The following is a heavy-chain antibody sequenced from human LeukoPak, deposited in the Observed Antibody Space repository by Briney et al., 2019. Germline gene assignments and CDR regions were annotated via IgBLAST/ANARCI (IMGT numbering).Heavy chain of an antibody. J-gene: IGHJ4*02. CDR2: ISISGGSS. CDR1: GFTFSSYA. CDR3: AKAYGGTTGNDY. D-gene: IGHD1-1*01. V-gene: IGHV3-23*01. Sequence: WGSLRLSCAASGFTFSSYAMSWVRQAPGKGLEWVSGISISGGSSFYADSVKGRFTISRDNSKNTLYLQMNSLRAEDTAVYYCAKAYGGTTGNDYWGQGSLVSVFS.